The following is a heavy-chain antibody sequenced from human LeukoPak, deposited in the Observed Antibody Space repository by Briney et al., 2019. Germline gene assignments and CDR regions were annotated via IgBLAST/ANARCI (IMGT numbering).Heavy chain of an antibody. Sequence: PSETLSLTCTVSGGSISSYYWSWIRQPAGKGLEWIGRIYTSGSTNYNPSLKSRVTMSVDTSKNQCSLKLSSVTAADTAVYYCAKTDYYDSSGYYLEYFQHWGQGTLVTVSS. CDR3: AKTDYYDSSGYYLEYFQH. CDR2: IYTSGST. J-gene: IGHJ1*01. V-gene: IGHV4-4*07. CDR1: GGSISSYY. D-gene: IGHD3-22*01.